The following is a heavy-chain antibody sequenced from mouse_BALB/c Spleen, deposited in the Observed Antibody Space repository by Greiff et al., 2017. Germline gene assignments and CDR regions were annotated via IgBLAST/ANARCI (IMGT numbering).Heavy chain of an antibody. Sequence: EVQLQQFGAELVKPGASVKMSCKASGYTFTSYVMHWVKQKPGQGLEWIGYINPYNDGTKYNEKFKGKATLTSDKSSSTAYMELSSLTSEDSAVYYCARFHYGNYFDYWGQGTTLTVSS. CDR2: INPYNDGT. CDR3: ARFHYGNYFDY. V-gene: IGHV1-14*01. J-gene: IGHJ2*01. D-gene: IGHD2-1*01. CDR1: GYTFTSYV.